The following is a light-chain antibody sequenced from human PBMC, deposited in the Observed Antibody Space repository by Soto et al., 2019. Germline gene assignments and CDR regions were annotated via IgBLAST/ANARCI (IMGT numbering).Light chain of an antibody. V-gene: IGKV3-11*01. J-gene: IGKJ2*01. CDR1: QSVSSY. CDR3: QQRRSWLMYT. Sequence: EIVLTQSPATLSLSPGERATLSCRASQSVSSYLAWYQQKPGQAPRLLIYDASNRATGIPARFSGSGSGTDFTLTIISLEPEDFVVYYCQQRRSWLMYTFGQGTKLEIK. CDR2: DAS.